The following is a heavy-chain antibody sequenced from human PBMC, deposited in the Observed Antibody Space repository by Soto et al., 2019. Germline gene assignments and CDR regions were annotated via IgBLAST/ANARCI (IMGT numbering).Heavy chain of an antibody. D-gene: IGHD2-2*01. CDR3: ARDPAQPAY. CDR1: GYTFASYA. V-gene: IGHV1-18*01. J-gene: IGHJ4*02. Sequence: QVQLVQSGAEVKKPGASVKVSCKASGYTFASYAISWMRQAPAQGLDWMGWISAYNGNTNYAQKLQGRVTMTTETSTSPAYMELMSLRYDNTAVYYCARDPAQPAYWGQGTVVTVSS. CDR2: ISAYNGNT.